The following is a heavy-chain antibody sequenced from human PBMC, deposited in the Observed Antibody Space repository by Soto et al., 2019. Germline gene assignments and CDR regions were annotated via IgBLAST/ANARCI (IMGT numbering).Heavy chain of an antibody. CDR1: GFTFSSYA. Sequence: EVQLLESGGGLVQPGGSLRLSCAASGFTFSSYAMSWVRQAPGKGLEWVSAISGSGGSTYYADSVKGRFTISRDNSKNTLYLQMNSLRAEDTAVDYCAKVNVAAEYFQHWGQGTLVTVSS. J-gene: IGHJ1*01. CDR2: ISGSGGST. CDR3: AKVNVAAEYFQH. D-gene: IGHD1-1*01. V-gene: IGHV3-23*01.